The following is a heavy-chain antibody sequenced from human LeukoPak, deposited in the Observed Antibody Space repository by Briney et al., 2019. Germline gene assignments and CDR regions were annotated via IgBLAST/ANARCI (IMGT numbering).Heavy chain of an antibody. J-gene: IGHJ4*02. CDR1: GGSISSYY. CDR2: IYYSGST. V-gene: IGHV4-59*01. D-gene: IGHD2-15*01. CDR3: ASGYCSGGSCYAFDY. Sequence: SETLSLTCTVSGGSISSYYWSWIRQPPGKGLEWIGYIYYSGSTNYNPSLKSRVTISVDTSKNQFSLKLSSVTAADTAAYYCASGYCSGGSCYAFDYWGQGTLVTVSS.